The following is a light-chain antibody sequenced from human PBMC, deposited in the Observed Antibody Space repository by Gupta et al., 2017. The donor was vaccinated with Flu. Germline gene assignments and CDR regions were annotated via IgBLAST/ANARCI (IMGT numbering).Light chain of an antibody. CDR2: GAS. V-gene: IGKV3-20*01. J-gene: IGKJ2*01. CDR3: QLYGNSPPYT. CDR1: ENIGGKY. Sequence: TLSLSPGERATLPCRAIENIGGKYLAWYQQKPGQAPRLLIYGASNRGAAIPDRFSGSGSGTDFSLTISRLEPEDFAVYFCQLYGNSPPYTFGQGTKVEIK.